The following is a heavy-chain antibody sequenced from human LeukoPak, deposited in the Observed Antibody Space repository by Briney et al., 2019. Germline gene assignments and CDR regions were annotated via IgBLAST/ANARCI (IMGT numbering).Heavy chain of an antibody. Sequence: PSETLTLTCAVYGGSYNGYSWSWIRQTPGKGLEWIGEIIHTGSTKYNPSLSSGVTISVDTSKNQFSLKVTYVTAADTAVYYCARTLGSSGYYPDAFDIWGQGTMVTVSS. D-gene: IGHD3-22*01. J-gene: IGHJ3*02. CDR3: ARTLGSSGYYPDAFDI. V-gene: IGHV4-34*12. CDR2: IIHTGST. CDR1: GGSYNGYS.